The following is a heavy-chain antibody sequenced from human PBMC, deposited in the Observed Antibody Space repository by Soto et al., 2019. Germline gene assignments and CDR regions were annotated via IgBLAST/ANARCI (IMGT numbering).Heavy chain of an antibody. J-gene: IGHJ4*02. D-gene: IGHD3-10*01. Sequence: PGGSLRLYCVVSGFTFSNAWMTWVRHAPGKGLEWVDRIKRKADGETTDYATSVKGRFAISRDDSKNTLFLQMDGLTIEDTAIYYCTTDRQLWLGESPSWYWFDYWGQGALVTVSS. CDR3: TTDRQLWLGESPSWYWFDY. V-gene: IGHV3-15*01. CDR1: GFTFSNAW. CDR2: IKRKADGETT.